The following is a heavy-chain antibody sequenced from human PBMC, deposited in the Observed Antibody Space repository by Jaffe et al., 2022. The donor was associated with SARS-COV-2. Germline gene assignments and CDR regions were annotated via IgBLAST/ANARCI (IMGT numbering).Heavy chain of an antibody. CDR2: INSDGGGA. V-gene: IGHV3-74*01. D-gene: IGHD6-13*01. CDR3: VRGLTPTAGTTY. J-gene: IGHJ4*02. Sequence: EVQLVESGGTLVQPGGSLRLSCAASGFSFSSYRMHWVRQGPGKGLLWVSRINSDGGGASYADSVKGRFTISRDNAKNTLYLQMNSLRAEDTAVYYCVRGLTPTAGTTYWGQGTLVTVSS. CDR1: GFSFSSYR.